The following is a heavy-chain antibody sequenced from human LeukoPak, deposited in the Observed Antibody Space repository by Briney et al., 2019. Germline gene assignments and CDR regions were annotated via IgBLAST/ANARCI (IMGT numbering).Heavy chain of an antibody. D-gene: IGHD5-12*01. V-gene: IGHV3-30*18. CDR1: GFTFSSYG. CDR3: AKGSNRGVATIDY. CDR2: ISYDGSNK. Sequence: PGGSLRLSCAASGFTFSSYGMHWVRQAPGKGLDWVAVISYDGSNKYYADSVKGRFTISRDNSKNTLFLQMNSLRAEGTAVYYCAKGSNRGVATIDYWGQGTLVTVSS. J-gene: IGHJ4*02.